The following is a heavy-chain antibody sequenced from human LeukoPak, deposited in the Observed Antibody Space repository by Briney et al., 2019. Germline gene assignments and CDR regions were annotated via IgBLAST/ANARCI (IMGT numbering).Heavy chain of an antibody. CDR1: GFTFNNAW. D-gene: IGHD6-6*01. V-gene: IGHV4-59*01. J-gene: IGHJ4*02. CDR2: IYYSGST. CDR3: ARVPAGIYSSSSGGKYYFDY. Sequence: PGGSLRLSCAASGFTFNNAWMSWVRQAPGKGLEWIGYIYYSGSTNYNPSLKSRVTISVDTSKNQFSLKLSSVTAADTAVYYCARVPAGIYSSSSGGKYYFDYWGQGTLVTVSS.